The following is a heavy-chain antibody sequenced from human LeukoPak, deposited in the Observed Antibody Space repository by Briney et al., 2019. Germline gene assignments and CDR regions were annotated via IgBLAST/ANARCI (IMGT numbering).Heavy chain of an antibody. CDR2: ISASGGGT. J-gene: IGHJ4*02. CDR1: GFTFSSYA. V-gene: IGHV3-23*01. Sequence: GGSLRLSCAASGFTFSSYAMSWVRQAPGKGLEWVSAISASGGGTYYADSVKGRFTISRDNSKNTLYLQMNSLRAEDTAVYYCARGSDPYDSSGYYWDYWGQGTLVTVSS. D-gene: IGHD3-22*01. CDR3: ARGSDPYDSSGYYWDY.